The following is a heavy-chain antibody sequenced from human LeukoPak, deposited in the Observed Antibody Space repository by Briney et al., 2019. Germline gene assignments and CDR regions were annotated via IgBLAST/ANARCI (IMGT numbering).Heavy chain of an antibody. V-gene: IGHV3-30*18. CDR1: GFTFSSYG. Sequence: GGSLRPSCAASGFTFSSYGMHWVRQAPGKGLEWVAVISYDGSNKYYADSVKGRFTISRDNSKNTLYLQMNSLRAEDTAVYYCAKDWRAAAGIFDYWGQGTLVTVSS. D-gene: IGHD6-13*01. J-gene: IGHJ4*02. CDR2: ISYDGSNK. CDR3: AKDWRAAAGIFDY.